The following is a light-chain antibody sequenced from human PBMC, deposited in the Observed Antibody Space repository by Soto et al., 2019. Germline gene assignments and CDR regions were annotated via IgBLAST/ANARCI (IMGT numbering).Light chain of an antibody. V-gene: IGKV1-12*01. J-gene: IGKJ2*01. Sequence: DIQMTQSPSSVSASVGDRVTITCRASQDISTWLVWYQQKPGNAPKLLIYAASYLQSGVPSRFSGSGSGTDFTLSISSLQPEDFATYYCQQANSYPYTFGQGTKLEIK. CDR3: QQANSYPYT. CDR2: AAS. CDR1: QDISTW.